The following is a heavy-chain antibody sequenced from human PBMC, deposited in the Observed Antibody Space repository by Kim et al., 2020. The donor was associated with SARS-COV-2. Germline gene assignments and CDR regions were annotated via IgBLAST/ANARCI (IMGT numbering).Heavy chain of an antibody. CDR1: GYTFTSYG. CDR2: ISAYNGNT. V-gene: IGHV1-18*04. Sequence: ASVKVSCKASGYTFTSYGISWVRQAPGQGLEWMGWISAYNGNTNYAQKLQGRVTMTTDTSTSTAYMELRSLRSDDTAVYYCARVGYYYDSSYAFDIWGQGTMVTVSS. D-gene: IGHD3-22*01. J-gene: IGHJ3*02. CDR3: ARVGYYYDSSYAFDI.